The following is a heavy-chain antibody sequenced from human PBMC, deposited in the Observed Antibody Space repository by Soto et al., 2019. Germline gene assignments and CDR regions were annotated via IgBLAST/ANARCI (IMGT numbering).Heavy chain of an antibody. V-gene: IGHV4-59*08. J-gene: IGHJ6*03. Sequence: SETLSLTCTVSGGSISSYYWSWIRQPPGKGLEWIGYIYYSGSTNYNPSLKSRVTISVDTSKNQFSLKLSSVTAADTAVYYCARHAHLGYCSSTSCLGYYYYMDVWGKGTTVTVSS. CDR1: GGSISSYY. D-gene: IGHD2-2*01. CDR2: IYYSGST. CDR3: ARHAHLGYCSSTSCLGYYYYMDV.